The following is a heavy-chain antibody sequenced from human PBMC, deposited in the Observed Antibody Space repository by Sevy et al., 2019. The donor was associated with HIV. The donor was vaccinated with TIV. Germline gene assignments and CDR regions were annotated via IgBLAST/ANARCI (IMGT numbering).Heavy chain of an antibody. CDR2: INHSGST. Sequence: SETLSLTCAVYGGSFSGYYWSWIRQPPGKGLEWIGEINHSGSTNYNPSLKSRVTISVDTSKNQFSLKLSSVTAADTAVYYCASWGEVCSSTSCYGNYYYYMDVWGKGTTVTVSS. D-gene: IGHD2-2*01. CDR3: ASWGEVCSSTSCYGNYYYYMDV. CDR1: GGSFSGYY. V-gene: IGHV4-34*01. J-gene: IGHJ6*03.